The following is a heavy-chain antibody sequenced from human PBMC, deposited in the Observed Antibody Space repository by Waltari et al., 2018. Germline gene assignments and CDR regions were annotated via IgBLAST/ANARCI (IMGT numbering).Heavy chain of an antibody. CDR3: ARDPRNGDYEGDY. V-gene: IGHV3-30-3*01. J-gene: IGHJ4*02. D-gene: IGHD4-17*01. Sequence: QVQLVESGGGVVQPGRSLRLSCAASGFTFSSYAMHWVRQAPGKGLEWVAVISYDGSNKYYADSVKGRFTISRDNSKNTLYLQMNSLRAEDTAVYYCARDPRNGDYEGDYWGQGTLVTVSS. CDR2: ISYDGSNK. CDR1: GFTFSSYA.